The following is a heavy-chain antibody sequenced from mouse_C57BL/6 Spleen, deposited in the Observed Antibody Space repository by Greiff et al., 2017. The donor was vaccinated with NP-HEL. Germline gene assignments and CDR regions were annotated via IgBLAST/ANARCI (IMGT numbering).Heavy chain of an antibody. CDR2: ISNLAYSI. D-gene: IGHD1-1*01. Sequence: DVQLVESGGGLVQPGGSLKLSCAASGFTFSDYGMAWVRQAPRKGPEWVAFISNLAYSIYYADTVTGRFTISRENAKNPLYLEMSSLRSEDTAMYYCAISRDYAMDYWGQGTSVTVSS. CDR3: AISRDYAMDY. V-gene: IGHV5-15*01. J-gene: IGHJ4*01. CDR1: GFTFSDYG.